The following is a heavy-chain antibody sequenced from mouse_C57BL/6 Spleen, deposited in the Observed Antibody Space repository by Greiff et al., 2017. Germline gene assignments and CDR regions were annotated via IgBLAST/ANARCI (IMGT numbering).Heavy chain of an antibody. CDR1: GYTFTSYT. CDR2: INPSSGYT. J-gene: IGHJ2*01. V-gene: IGHV1-4*01. Sequence: QVQLQQSGAELARPGASVKMSCKASGYTFTSYTMHWVKQRPGQGLEWIGYINPSSGYTKYNQKFKDKATLTADKSSSTAYMQLSSLTSEDSAVYYCARGEGWLPLDYWGQGTTLTVSS. D-gene: IGHD2-3*01. CDR3: ARGEGWLPLDY.